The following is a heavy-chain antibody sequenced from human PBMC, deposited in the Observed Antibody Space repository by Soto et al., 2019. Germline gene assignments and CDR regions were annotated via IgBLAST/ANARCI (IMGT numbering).Heavy chain of an antibody. V-gene: IGHV4-4*02. D-gene: IGHD3-22*01. CDR3: ARSTPYDSSGYDCYFDY. J-gene: IGHJ4*02. CDR1: GGSISSSNW. Sequence: SETLSLTCAVSGGSISSSNWWSWVRQPPGKGLEWIGEIYHSGSTNYNPSLKSRVTISVDKSKNQFSLKLSSVTAADTAVYYCARSTPYDSSGYDCYFDYWGQGTLVTVSS. CDR2: IYHSGST.